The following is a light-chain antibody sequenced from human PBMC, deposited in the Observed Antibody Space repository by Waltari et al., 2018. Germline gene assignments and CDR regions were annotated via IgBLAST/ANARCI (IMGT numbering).Light chain of an antibody. CDR1: SSNTGTNV. CDR3: AAWDDSLNGYYV. CDR2: RSD. Sequence: QSVLTQPPSASGTPGQRGTISCSGSSSNTGTNVVYWYQHVPGTAPKLLIYRSDQRPSGVPDRFSGSKSGTSASLAISGLRSEDEGDYYCAAWDDSLNGYYVFGTGTKVTVL. J-gene: IGLJ1*01. V-gene: IGLV1-47*01.